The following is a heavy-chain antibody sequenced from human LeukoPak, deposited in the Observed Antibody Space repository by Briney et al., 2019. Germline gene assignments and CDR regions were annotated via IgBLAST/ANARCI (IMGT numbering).Heavy chain of an antibody. Sequence: GGSLRLSCEASGFTFSSYSMNWVRQAPGKGLEWVSSISSSRSYIYYADSLKGRLTISRENEKNSLYLKMNSLRAEDTAVYYCARDIGIAAAPFDYCGQGSLVTVSS. J-gene: IGHJ4*02. CDR1: GFTFSSYS. CDR2: ISSSRSYI. V-gene: IGHV3-21*01. D-gene: IGHD6-13*01. CDR3: ARDIGIAAAPFDY.